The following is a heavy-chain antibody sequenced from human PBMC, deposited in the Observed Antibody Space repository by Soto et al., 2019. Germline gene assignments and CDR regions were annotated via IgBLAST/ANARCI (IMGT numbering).Heavy chain of an antibody. CDR3: ATSVVAGTFDY. CDR2: ISSGGSSI. J-gene: IGHJ4*02. CDR1: GFTFSDYY. D-gene: IGHD6-19*01. V-gene: IGHV3-11*01. Sequence: LRLSCAASGFTFSDYYMNWIRQAPGKGLEWLSYISSGGSSIYYADSVKGRFTISRDNAKNSLYLQMNSLRAEDTAVYYCATSVVAGTFDYWGQGTLVTVSS.